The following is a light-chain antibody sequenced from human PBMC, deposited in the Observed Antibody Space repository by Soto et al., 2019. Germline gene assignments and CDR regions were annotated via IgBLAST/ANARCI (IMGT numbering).Light chain of an antibody. CDR1: RNIGTY. J-gene: IGKJ3*01. CDR2: DAS. Sequence: IVLTQYPVTLSLSPGESGTLSCRASRNIGTYVAWYQQRRGQAPRLLIYDASDRATGIPVRFSGSGSGTDFTLTISSPEPEDFAVYYCQQRSTWPPSFGPGTKVDVK. V-gene: IGKV3-11*01. CDR3: QQRSTWPPS.